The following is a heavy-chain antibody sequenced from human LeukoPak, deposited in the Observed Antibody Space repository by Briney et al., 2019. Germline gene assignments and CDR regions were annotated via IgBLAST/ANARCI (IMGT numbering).Heavy chain of an antibody. CDR1: GFTFSSYAMH. D-gene: IGHD3-9*01. V-gene: IGHV4-31*02. CDR3: ARDHGSVKLRYFDWLFPNWFDP. Sequence: LRLSCAASGFTFSSYAMHWVRQHPGKGLGWIGYIYYSGSTYYNPSLKSRVTISVDTSKNQFSLKLSSVTAADTAVYYCARDHGSVKLRYFDWLFPNWFDPWGQGTLVTVSS. CDR2: IYYSGST. J-gene: IGHJ5*02.